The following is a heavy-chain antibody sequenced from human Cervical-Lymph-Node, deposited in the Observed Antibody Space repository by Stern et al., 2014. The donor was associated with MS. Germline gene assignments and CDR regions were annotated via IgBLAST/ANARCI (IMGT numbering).Heavy chain of an antibody. Sequence: VQLVESGSELKKPGASVKVSCKASGYNFSTYAINWVRQAPGQGLEWMGWIHTSTGNPTYAQDFTGRFVFSLDTSVSTAYLQISRLKAEDTAVYYCARGFSSGWYTSGYFDLWGRGTLLTVS. CDR1: GYNFSTYA. CDR2: IHTSTGNP. D-gene: IGHD6-19*01. CDR3: ARGFSSGWYTSGYFDL. V-gene: IGHV7-4-1*02. J-gene: IGHJ2*01.